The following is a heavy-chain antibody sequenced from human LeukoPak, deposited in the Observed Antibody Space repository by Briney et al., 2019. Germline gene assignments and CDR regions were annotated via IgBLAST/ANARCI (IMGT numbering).Heavy chain of an antibody. V-gene: IGHV3-30-3*01. D-gene: IGHD1-7*01. CDR1: GFTFSSYA. J-gene: IGHJ3*02. Sequence: GGSLRLSCAASGFTFSSYAMHWVRQAPGKGLEWVAVISYDGSNKYYADSVKGRFTISRDNSKNTLYLQMNSLRAKDTAVYYCARDGTTLDAFDIWGQGTMVTVSS. CDR2: ISYDGSNK. CDR3: ARDGTTLDAFDI.